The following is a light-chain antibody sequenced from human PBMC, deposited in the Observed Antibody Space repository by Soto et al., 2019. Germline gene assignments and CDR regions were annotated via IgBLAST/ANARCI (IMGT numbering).Light chain of an antibody. CDR3: CSYAGSTTFV. Sequence: QSVLTQPASVSGSPGQSITISCTGTSSVVGGYNLVSWYQQHPGKAPKLMIYEVSKRPSGVSNRFSGSKSGNTASLTISGLQAGDEADYYCCSYAGSTTFVFGTGTKVTVL. J-gene: IGLJ1*01. V-gene: IGLV2-23*02. CDR2: EVS. CDR1: SSVVGGYNL.